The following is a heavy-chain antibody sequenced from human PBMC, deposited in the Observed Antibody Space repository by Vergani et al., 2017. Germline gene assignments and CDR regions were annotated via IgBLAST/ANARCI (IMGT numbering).Heavy chain of an antibody. CDR1: EYSFGNYW. Sequence: EVELVQSGPEMRKPGESLKISCKDSEYSFGNYWIGWVRQMPGKGLEWMGIIYPADSDTRYSPSFQGQVTISADKSISTAFLQWDSLKASDTALYYCSRHRGWGLVVVAATPWYYYYGMDVWGQGTTVTVSS. D-gene: IGHD2-15*01. J-gene: IGHJ6*02. V-gene: IGHV5-51*01. CDR3: SRHRGWGLVVVAATPWYYYYGMDV. CDR2: IYPADSDT.